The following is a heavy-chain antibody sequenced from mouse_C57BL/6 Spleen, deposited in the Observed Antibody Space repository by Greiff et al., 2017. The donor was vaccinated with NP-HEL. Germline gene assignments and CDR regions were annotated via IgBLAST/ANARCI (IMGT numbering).Heavy chain of an antibody. Sequence: VQLVESGPGLVAPSQSLSITCTVSGFSLTSYGVNWVRQPPGKGLEWLVVIWSDGSTTYNSALKSRLSISKDNSKSQVFLKMNSLQTDDTAMYYCARHNLYGTYAMDYWGQGTSVTVSS. CDR3: ARHNLYGTYAMDY. D-gene: IGHD1-1*01. J-gene: IGHJ4*01. V-gene: IGHV2-6-1*01. CDR2: IWSDGST. CDR1: GFSLTSYG.